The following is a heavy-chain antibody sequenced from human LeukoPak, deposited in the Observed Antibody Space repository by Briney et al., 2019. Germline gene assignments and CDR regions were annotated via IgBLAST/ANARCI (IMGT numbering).Heavy chain of an antibody. J-gene: IGHJ4*02. D-gene: IGHD1-26*01. CDR3: ARSYNSGSYPIDY. CDR1: GGTFSSYA. CDR2: IIPIFGTA. V-gene: IGHV1-69*13. Sequence: EASVKVSCKASGGTFSSYAISWVRQAPGQGLEWMGGIIPIFGTANYAQKFQGRVTITADESTSTAYMELSSLRSEDTAVYYCARSYNSGSYPIDYWGQGTLVTVSS.